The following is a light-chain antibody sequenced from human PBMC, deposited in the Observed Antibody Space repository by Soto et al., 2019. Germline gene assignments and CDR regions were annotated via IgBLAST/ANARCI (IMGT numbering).Light chain of an antibody. CDR2: GVN. V-gene: IGLV2-14*01. CDR3: SSYTTIGTWV. Sequence: QSALTQPASVSGSPGQSITISCTGTSFDVGNRNYVSWYQQHPGKAPKLIIYGVNNRPSGISDRFSGSKSGNTASLTISGLQAEDEADYYCSSYTTIGTWVFGGGTKLTVL. J-gene: IGLJ3*02. CDR1: SFDVGNRNY.